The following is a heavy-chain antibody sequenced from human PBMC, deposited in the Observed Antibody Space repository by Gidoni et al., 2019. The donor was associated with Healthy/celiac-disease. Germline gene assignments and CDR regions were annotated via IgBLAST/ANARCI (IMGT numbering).Heavy chain of an antibody. CDR2: IYHSGST. Sequence: QVQLQESGPGLVKPSETLSLTCTVSGYSISSSSYYWGWIRQPPGKGLEWIGSIYHSGSTYYNPSLKSRVTISVDTSKNQFSLKLSSVTAADTAVYYCARVPPTMVRGVYAPGILDYWGQGTLVTVSS. V-gene: IGHV4-38-2*02. J-gene: IGHJ4*02. CDR1: GYSISSSSYY. CDR3: ARVPPTMVRGVYAPGILDY. D-gene: IGHD3-10*01.